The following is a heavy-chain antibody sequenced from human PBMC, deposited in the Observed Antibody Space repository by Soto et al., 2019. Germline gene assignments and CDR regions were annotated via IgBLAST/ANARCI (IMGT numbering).Heavy chain of an antibody. Sequence: GESLKISCKGSGYSFTSYWIGWVRQMPGKGLEWMGIIYPGDSDTRYSPSFQGQVTISADKSISTAYLQMNSLRAEDTAVYYCAKCAGNYYYYYYMDVWGKGTTVTVSS. J-gene: IGHJ6*03. CDR1: GYSFTSYW. D-gene: IGHD1-1*01. CDR2: IYPGDSDT. V-gene: IGHV5-51*01. CDR3: AKCAGNYYYYYYMDV.